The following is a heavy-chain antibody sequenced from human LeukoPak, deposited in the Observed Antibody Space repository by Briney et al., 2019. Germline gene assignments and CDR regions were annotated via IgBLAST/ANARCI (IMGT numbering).Heavy chain of an antibody. D-gene: IGHD3-22*01. CDR3: ARSYYYDSSGYSDAFDI. Sequence: GASVKVSCKASGYTFTCYYMHWVRQAPGQGLEWMGWINPNSGGTNYAQKFQGRVTMTRDTSISTAYMELSRLRSDDTAVYYCARSYYYDSSGYSDAFDIWGQGTMVTVSS. V-gene: IGHV1-2*02. CDR1: GYTFTCYY. J-gene: IGHJ3*02. CDR2: INPNSGGT.